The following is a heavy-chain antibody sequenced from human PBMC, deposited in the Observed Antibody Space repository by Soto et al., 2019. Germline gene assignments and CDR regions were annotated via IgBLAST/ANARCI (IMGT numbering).Heavy chain of an antibody. V-gene: IGHV4-4*02. CDR1: GGSISSSNW. CDR3: ARVVVQGGRDY. D-gene: IGHD3-10*02. J-gene: IGHJ4*02. CDR2: IYHSGST. Sequence: QVQLQESGPGLVKPSGTLSLTCAVSGGSISSSNWWSWVRQPPGKGLEWIGEIYHSGSTNYNPSLKSXXNXSXXMSKSQFSPKLSTVTSPDTAVYYCARVVVQGGRDYWGQGTLVTVSS.